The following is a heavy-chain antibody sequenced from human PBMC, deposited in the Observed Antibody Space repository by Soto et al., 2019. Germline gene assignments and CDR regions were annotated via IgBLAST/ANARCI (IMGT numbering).Heavy chain of an antibody. Sequence: QITLKESGPTLVKPTQTLTLTCTFSGFSLSTSGVGVGWIRQPPGKALEWLALIYWDDDKRYSPSLKSRLTITKDTSKNQVVLTMTNMDPVDTATYYCAHGYFDWLPIIHQKKGNWFDPWGQGTLVTVSS. J-gene: IGHJ5*02. CDR1: GFSLSTSGVG. CDR3: AHGYFDWLPIIHQKKGNWFDP. D-gene: IGHD3-9*01. V-gene: IGHV2-5*02. CDR2: IYWDDDK.